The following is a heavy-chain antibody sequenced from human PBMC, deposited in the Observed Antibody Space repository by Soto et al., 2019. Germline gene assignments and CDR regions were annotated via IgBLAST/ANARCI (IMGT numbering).Heavy chain of an antibody. CDR1: GFTVTNNY. CDR3: ARVDY. Sequence: EVQLVVSGGGLIQPGGSLRLSCAASGFTVTNNYMIWVRQVPGKGLEWVSVIYTGGSTYYAASVKGRFTISRDNSKNTVYLQMNSLRVDDTAVYYCARVDYWGQGTLVTVSS. CDR2: IYTGGST. V-gene: IGHV3-53*01. J-gene: IGHJ4*02.